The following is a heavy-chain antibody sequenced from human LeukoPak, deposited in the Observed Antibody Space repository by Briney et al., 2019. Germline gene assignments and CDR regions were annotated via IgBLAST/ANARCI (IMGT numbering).Heavy chain of an antibody. CDR2: IYYSGST. D-gene: IGHD5-24*01. J-gene: IGHJ6*03. Sequence: PSETLSLTCTVSGGSISSYYWSWIRQPPGKGLEWIGYIYYSGSTNYNPSLKSRVTISVDTSKNQFSLKLSSVTAADTAVYYCARGEDGYNFDSYYYYMDAWGKGTTVTVSS. CDR3: ARGEDGYNFDSYYYYMDA. V-gene: IGHV4-59*01. CDR1: GGSISSYY.